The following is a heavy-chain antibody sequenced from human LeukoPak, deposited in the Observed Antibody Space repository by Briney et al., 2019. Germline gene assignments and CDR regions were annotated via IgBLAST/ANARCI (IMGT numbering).Heavy chain of an antibody. D-gene: IGHD1-20*01. J-gene: IGHJ4*02. Sequence: GGSLTLSCAASGFTFTTYWMHWVRQAPGKGLVWVSRSNSDGSSTSYADSVKGRFTISRDNAKNTLYLQMNSLRAEDTAVYYCARASNWKYDYWGQGTLVSVSS. V-gene: IGHV3-74*01. CDR1: GFTFTTYW. CDR2: SNSDGSST. CDR3: ARASNWKYDY.